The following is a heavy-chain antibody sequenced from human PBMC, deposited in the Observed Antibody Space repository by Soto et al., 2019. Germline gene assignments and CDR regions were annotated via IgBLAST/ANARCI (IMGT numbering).Heavy chain of an antibody. CDR3: ARDCSSSSWSVWAY. CDR1: GFSLSSYA. Sequence: EVQLLESGGGLVQPGGSLRLSCAASGFSLSSYAMTWVRQAPGKGLEWVSGITASGEKLYYADSVKGRFTVSRDNSKNTLYLQMHSLRADDTAVYYCARDCSSSSWSVWAYWGQGTLVTVSS. J-gene: IGHJ4*02. D-gene: IGHD2-2*01. V-gene: IGHV3-23*01. CDR2: ITASGEKL.